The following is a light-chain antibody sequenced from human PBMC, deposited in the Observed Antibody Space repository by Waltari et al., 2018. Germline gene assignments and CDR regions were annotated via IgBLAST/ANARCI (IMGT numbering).Light chain of an antibody. Sequence: DIQMPQSPSPVSAPVGDRVTINCRASQDISNYLAWFPQKPGKAPKRLIFAASSLQSGVPSRFSGSGSATEFTLTISSMQPEDFGTYYCLQDNTYPWTFGQGTRVEI. CDR1: QDISNY. J-gene: IGKJ1*01. V-gene: IGKV1-17*03. CDR3: LQDNTYPWT. CDR2: AAS.